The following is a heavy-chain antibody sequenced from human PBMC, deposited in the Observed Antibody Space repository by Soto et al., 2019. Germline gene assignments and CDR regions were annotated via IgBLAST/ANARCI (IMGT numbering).Heavy chain of an antibody. CDR1: GYTFTSYG. J-gene: IGHJ4*02. CDR3: ARASDDYGDYLYYFDY. Sequence: GASVKVSCKASGYTFTSYGISWVRQAPGQGLEWMGWISAYNGNTNYAQKLQGRVTMTTDTSTSTEYMELRSLRSDDTAVYYCARASDDYGDYLYYFDYWGQGTLVTVSS. D-gene: IGHD4-17*01. CDR2: ISAYNGNT. V-gene: IGHV1-18*04.